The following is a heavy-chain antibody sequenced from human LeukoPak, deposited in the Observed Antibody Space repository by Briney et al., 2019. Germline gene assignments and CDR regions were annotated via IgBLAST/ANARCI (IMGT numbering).Heavy chain of an antibody. CDR2: ITGNGGYT. CDR1: GFTFSRYA. J-gene: IGHJ4*02. V-gene: IGHV3-23*01. CDR3: AKGTLQQFDY. Sequence: PGGSLRLSCAASGFTFSRYAMNWVRQAPGKGLEWVSGITGNGGYTYYADSVKGRFTISRDNSRSTLYLQMNSPRAEDTAIYYCAKGTLQQFDYWGQGTLATVSS. D-gene: IGHD1-1*01.